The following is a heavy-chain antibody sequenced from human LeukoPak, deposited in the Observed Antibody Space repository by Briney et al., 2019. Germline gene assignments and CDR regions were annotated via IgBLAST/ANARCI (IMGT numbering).Heavy chain of an antibody. CDR2: IRYDGNKE. J-gene: IGHJ4*02. CDR1: GFTFSRYG. CDR3: TTEEASGYVDC. Sequence: GGSLRLSCAASGFTFSRYGMHWVRQAPGKGLEWVAFIRYDGNKENYVDSVKGRFTISRDNYKNTVYLQMDSLRAEDTAVYYCTTEEASGYVDCWGQGTLVTVSS. V-gene: IGHV3-30*02. D-gene: IGHD1-26*01.